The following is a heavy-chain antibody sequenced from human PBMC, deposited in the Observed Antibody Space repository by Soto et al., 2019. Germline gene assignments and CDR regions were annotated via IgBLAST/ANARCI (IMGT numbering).Heavy chain of an antibody. Sequence: QITLKESGPTVVKPTQTLTLTCTFSGVSLSTSGVSVGWVRQPPGKALEWLALIYWEDDKRYSPSVKSRYTITKDTSKNQVVLTMSTMAPVDTATYYCVHGDYGDYWGQGTLVTVSS. CDR2: IYWEDDK. CDR1: GVSLSTSGVS. J-gene: IGHJ4*02. CDR3: VHGDYGDY. V-gene: IGHV2-5*02.